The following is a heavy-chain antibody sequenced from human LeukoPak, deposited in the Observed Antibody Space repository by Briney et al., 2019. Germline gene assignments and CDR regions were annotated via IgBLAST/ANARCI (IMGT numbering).Heavy chain of an antibody. D-gene: IGHD4-17*01. CDR1: GYTFTSYA. Sequence: ASVKVSCKASGYTFTSYAMSWVRQAPGQGFEWMGWINTNTGNPTYAQGFTGRFVFSLDTSVSTAYLQISSLKAEDTAVYYCARSSDYGDQNDAFDIWGQGTMVTVSS. J-gene: IGHJ3*02. CDR2: INTNTGNP. V-gene: IGHV7-4-1*02. CDR3: ARSSDYGDQNDAFDI.